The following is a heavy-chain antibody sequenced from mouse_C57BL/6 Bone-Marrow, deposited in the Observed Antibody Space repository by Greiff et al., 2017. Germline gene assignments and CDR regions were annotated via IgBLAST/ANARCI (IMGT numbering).Heavy chain of an antibody. CDR1: GFTFSSYA. CDR3: ARPLYDYVVAWFAY. D-gene: IGHD2-4*01. V-gene: IGHV5-4*01. Sequence: EVQGVESGGGLVKPGGSLKLSCAASGFTFSSYAMSWVRQTPEKRLEWVATISDGGSYTYYPDNVKGRFTISRYNAKNNLYLQMSHLKSEDTAMYYWARPLYDYVVAWFAYWGQGTLVTVSA. CDR2: ISDGGSYT. J-gene: IGHJ3*01.